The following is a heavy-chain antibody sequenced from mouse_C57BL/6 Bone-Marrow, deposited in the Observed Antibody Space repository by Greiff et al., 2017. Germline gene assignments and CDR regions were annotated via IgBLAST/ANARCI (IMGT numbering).Heavy chain of an antibody. CDR1: GYTFTEYT. CDR3: ARHEARYYGSSYYFDY. J-gene: IGHJ2*01. V-gene: IGHV1-62-2*01. Sequence: VQLQESGAELVKPGASVKLSCKASGYTFTEYTIHWVKQRSGQGLEWIGWFYPGSGSIKYNEKFKDKATLTADKSSSTIYMELSRLTSEDSAVYFCARHEARYYGSSYYFDYWGQGTTLTVSS. D-gene: IGHD1-1*01. CDR2: FYPGSGSI.